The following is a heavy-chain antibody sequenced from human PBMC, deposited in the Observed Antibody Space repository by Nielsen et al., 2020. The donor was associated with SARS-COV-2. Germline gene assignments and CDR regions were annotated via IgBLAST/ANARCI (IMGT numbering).Heavy chain of an antibody. CDR2: ISYDGSNK. CDR3: AKDQGYYDSSGYYYSYFDY. CDR1: GFTFSSYA. V-gene: IGHV3-30*04. Sequence: GESLKISCAASGFTFSSYAMHWVRQTPGKGLEWVAVISYDGSNKYYADSVKGRFTISRDNSKNTLYLQMNSLRAEDTAVYYCAKDQGYYDSSGYYYSYFDYWGQGTLVTVSS. D-gene: IGHD3-22*01. J-gene: IGHJ4*02.